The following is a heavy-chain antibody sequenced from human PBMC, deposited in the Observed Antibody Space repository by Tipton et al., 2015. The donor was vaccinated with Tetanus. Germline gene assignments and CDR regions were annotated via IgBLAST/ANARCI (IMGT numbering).Heavy chain of an antibody. CDR1: GGTFSSYA. CDR2: IMPIFGTA. J-gene: IGHJ4*02. CDR3: AKNTHLDTAMVTGEYYFDY. V-gene: IGHV1-69*12. D-gene: IGHD5-18*01. Sequence: QVQLVQSGAEVKKPGSSVKVSCKASGGTFSSYAISWVRQAPGQVLEWMGGIMPIFGTANYAQKFQGRVTITADESTSTAYMELSSLRSEDTAVYYCAKNTHLDTAMVTGEYYFDYWGQGTLVTVPS.